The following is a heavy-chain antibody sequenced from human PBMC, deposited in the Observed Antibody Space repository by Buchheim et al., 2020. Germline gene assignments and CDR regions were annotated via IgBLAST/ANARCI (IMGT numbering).Heavy chain of an antibody. V-gene: IGHV3-74*01. CDR1: GFTLRTYW. CDR2: INEDGSFT. J-gene: IGHJ4*02. Sequence: EVQLEESGGGLVQPGGSLSLSCAASGFTLRTYWMHWVRQAPGKGLEWVSRINEDGSFTIYADSVKGRFTIPGTKAETPCYFQMTSLRVEDTAMYYCARDLSGSQDYWGQGTL. D-gene: IGHD1-26*01. CDR3: ARDLSGSQDY.